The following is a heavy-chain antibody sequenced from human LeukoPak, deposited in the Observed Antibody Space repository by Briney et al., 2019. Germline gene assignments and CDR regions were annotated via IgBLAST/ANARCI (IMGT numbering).Heavy chain of an antibody. CDR1: GDSISSHY. CDR3: ARVLQNYYHLDV. CDR2: FFDSGST. D-gene: IGHD2/OR15-2a*01. Sequence: SETLSLTCTVSGDSISSHYWSWIRQPPGQALEWMGFFFDSGSTNYKSSLESRVTMSVDTSKNQFSLKLSSVTAADTAVYYCARVLQNYYHLDVWGTGTTVTVSS. J-gene: IGHJ6*03. V-gene: IGHV4-59*11.